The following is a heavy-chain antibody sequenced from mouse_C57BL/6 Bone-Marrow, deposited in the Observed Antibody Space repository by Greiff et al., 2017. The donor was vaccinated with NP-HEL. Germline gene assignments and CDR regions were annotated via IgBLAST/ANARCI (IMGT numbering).Heavy chain of an antibody. V-gene: IGHV1-81*01. CDR2: IYPRSGNT. CDR1: GYTFTSYG. J-gene: IGHJ2*01. CDR3: ARVRDYYGSSYFDY. Sequence: QVQLQQSGAELARPGASVKLSCKASGYTFTSYGISWVKQRTGQGLEWIGEIYPRSGNTYYNEKFKSKATLTADKSSSTAYMELRSLTSEDSAVYFCARVRDYYGSSYFDYWGQGTTLTVSS. D-gene: IGHD1-1*01.